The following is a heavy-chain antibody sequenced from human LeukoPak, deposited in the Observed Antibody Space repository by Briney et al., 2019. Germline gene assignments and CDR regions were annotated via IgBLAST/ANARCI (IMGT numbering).Heavy chain of an antibody. J-gene: IGHJ4*02. CDR2: MNPNSGNT. D-gene: IGHD3-10*01. CDR1: GYTFTSYD. Sequence: ASVKVSCKASGYTFTSYDINWVRQATGQGLEWMGWMNPNSGNTGYAQKFRGRVTMTRNTSIGTAYMELSSLRSEDTAVYYCARAYYSGSGSYYTPFDSWGQGTLVSVSS. CDR3: ARAYYSGSGSYYTPFDS. V-gene: IGHV1-8*01.